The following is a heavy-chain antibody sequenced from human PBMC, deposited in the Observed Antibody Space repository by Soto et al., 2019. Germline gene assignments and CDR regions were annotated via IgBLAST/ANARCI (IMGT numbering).Heavy chain of an antibody. CDR2: IYHTGAA. D-gene: IGHD1-26*01. CDR1: GGSLSSDNFF. CDR3: AREVISPATSDAFDI. J-gene: IGHJ3*02. Sequence: QVQLQESGPGLVKPSQTLSVTCTVSGGSLSSDNFFWSWVRQHPETGLEWVGYIYHTGAAYYNPSLKSRLTISLDTSKNRCSLSLISVTAADTAVYYCAREVISPATSDAFDIWGQGTMGTVSS. V-gene: IGHV4-31*03.